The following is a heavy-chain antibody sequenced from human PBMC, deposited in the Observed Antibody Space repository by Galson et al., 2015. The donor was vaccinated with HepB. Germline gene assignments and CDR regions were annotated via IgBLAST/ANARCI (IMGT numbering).Heavy chain of an antibody. V-gene: IGHV3-11*06. D-gene: IGHD5-18*01. Sequence: SLRLSCAASGFTFSDYYMTWIRQAPGKGLEWISFISISSSYTKYADSVKGRSTISRDSAKNSLYLELNSLRAEDTAVYYCARIPTQYGYHRYYFDYWGQGTLVTVSS. CDR2: ISISSSYT. J-gene: IGHJ4*02. CDR3: ARIPTQYGYHRYYFDY. CDR1: GFTFSDYY.